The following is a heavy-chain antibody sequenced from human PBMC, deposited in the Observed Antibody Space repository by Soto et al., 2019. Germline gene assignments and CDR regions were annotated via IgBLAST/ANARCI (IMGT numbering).Heavy chain of an antibody. J-gene: IGHJ4*02. CDR2: ISGSGDAV. V-gene: IGHV3-23*01. D-gene: IGHD5-12*01. CDR1: GFTFSNAW. Sequence: GGSLRLSCAASGFTFSNAWMNWVRQAPGKGLEWVSAISGSGDAVYYADSVEGRFTISRDNSKNTLYLQLNSLRADDTAVYYCVKSPRSGFEAPWDYWGQGTQVTVSS. CDR3: VKSPRSGFEAPWDY.